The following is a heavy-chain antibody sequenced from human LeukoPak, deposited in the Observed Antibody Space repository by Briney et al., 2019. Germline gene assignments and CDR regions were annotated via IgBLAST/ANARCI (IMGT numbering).Heavy chain of an antibody. V-gene: IGHV1-69*05. CDR2: IIPIFGTA. CDR3: ARDGGDYGSGNYYYYMDV. J-gene: IGHJ6*03. Sequence: SVKVSCKASGGTFSSYAISWVRQAPGQGLEWMGGIIPIFGTANYAQKFQGRVTITTDESMSTAYMELSSLRSEDTAVYYCARDGGDYGSGNYYYYMDVWGKGTTVTVSS. CDR1: GGTFSSYA. D-gene: IGHD3-10*01.